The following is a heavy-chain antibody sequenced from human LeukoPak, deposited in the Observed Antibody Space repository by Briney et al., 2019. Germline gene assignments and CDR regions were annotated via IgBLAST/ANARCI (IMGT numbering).Heavy chain of an antibody. J-gene: IGHJ4*02. CDR2: INSDGSFT. CDR3: ASLPYGSLAQGY. CDR1: GFTFSSYW. Sequence: GGSLRLSCAVSGFTFSSYWMHWVRQAPGKGLVWVSRINSDGSFTSYVDSVKGRFTIARDNAKNTLYLQMNSLRAEDTAVYYCASLPYGSLAQGYWGQGTLVTVSS. D-gene: IGHD5-24*01. V-gene: IGHV3-74*01.